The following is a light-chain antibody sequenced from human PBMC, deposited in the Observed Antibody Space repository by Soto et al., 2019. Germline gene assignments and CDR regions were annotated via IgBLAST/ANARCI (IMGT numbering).Light chain of an antibody. V-gene: IGLV2-11*01. CDR2: DVN. CDR3: CSYAGSYTFV. CDR1: GSDVGGYKY. J-gene: IGLJ3*02. Sequence: QSALTQPRSVSGSPGQSATISCTGTGSDVGGYKYVAWYQQHPGKAPKTILYDVNKRPSGVPDRFSGSKSGNTASLTISGLRAEDEADYYCCSYAGSYTFVFGGGTKLTVL.